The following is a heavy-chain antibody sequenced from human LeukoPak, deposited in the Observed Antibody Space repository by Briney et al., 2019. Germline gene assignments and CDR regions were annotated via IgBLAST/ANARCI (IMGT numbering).Heavy chain of an antibody. CDR1: GFTFSSYW. J-gene: IGHJ4*02. Sequence: GGSLRLSCAASGFTFSSYWMSWVRQAPGKGLEWVANIKQDGSEKYYVDSVKGRFTISRDNAKNSLYLQMNSLRAEDTAVYYCARGPDFWSGSYYFDYWGQGTLVTVSS. CDR2: IKQDGSEK. D-gene: IGHD3-3*01. V-gene: IGHV3-7*03. CDR3: ARGPDFWSGSYYFDY.